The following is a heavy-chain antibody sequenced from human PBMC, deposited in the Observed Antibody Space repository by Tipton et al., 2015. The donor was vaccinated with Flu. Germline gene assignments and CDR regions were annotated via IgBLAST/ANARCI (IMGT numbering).Heavy chain of an antibody. V-gene: IGHV4-38-2*02. CDR3: ARDTVFWSGPYGMDV. Sequence: PGLVKPSETLSLTCAVSDYSISSGYYWGWVRQPPGKGLEWIGCISYSGRTYYNPSLKSRVTISVDTSKNQFSLKLSSVTAADTAVYYCARDTVFWSGPYGMDVWGQGTTVTVSS. D-gene: IGHD3-3*01. CDR1: DYSISSGYY. CDR2: ISYSGRT. J-gene: IGHJ6*02.